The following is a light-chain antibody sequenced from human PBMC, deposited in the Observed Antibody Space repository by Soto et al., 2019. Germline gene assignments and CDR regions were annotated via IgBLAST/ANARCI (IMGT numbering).Light chain of an antibody. CDR1: SSDLASYNR. J-gene: IGLJ1*01. CDR2: EVS. CDR3: SLYTTASTYV. Sequence: QSALTQPPSVSGSPGQSVTISYTGTSSDLASYNRVSWYQRPPGTGPKLVIYEVSNRPSGIPDRFSGSKSGNTASLPISGLQAEAEPAYYCSLYTTASTYVFGTGTKVTVL. V-gene: IGLV2-18*01.